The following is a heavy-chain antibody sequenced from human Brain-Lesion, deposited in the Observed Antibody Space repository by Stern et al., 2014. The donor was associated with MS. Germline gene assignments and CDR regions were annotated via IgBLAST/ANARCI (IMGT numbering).Heavy chain of an antibody. J-gene: IGHJ6*02. D-gene: IGHD3-3*01. CDR3: ARDQRGITIFGVVTDYYYLGMDV. V-gene: IGHV1-2*02. CDR2: INPHTGGT. Sequence: QVQLVQSGAEVKKPGASVKVSCKTSGYIFTGYYIHWVRQAPGQGLEWMAWINPHTGGTKYAKKFQARVTMSRDTSNNTAYVEVGSLTSDDTAVYYCARDQRGITIFGVVTDYYYLGMDVWGQGTTVTVSS. CDR1: GYIFTGYY.